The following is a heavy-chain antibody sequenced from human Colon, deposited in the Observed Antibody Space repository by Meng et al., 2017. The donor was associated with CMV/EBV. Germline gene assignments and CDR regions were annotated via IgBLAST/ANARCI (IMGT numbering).Heavy chain of an antibody. Sequence: GESLKISCAASGFSFSSYATSWVRQAPGKGLEWVSVIYSGGSTTSYADSVKGRFTISRDNSRNMVYLQMNSLRAEDTAVYYCGKQLAAAGLCIDYWGQGTLVTVSS. CDR3: GKQLAAAGLCIDY. V-gene: IGHV3-23*03. CDR1: GFSFSSYA. J-gene: IGHJ4*02. D-gene: IGHD6-13*01. CDR2: IYSGGSTT.